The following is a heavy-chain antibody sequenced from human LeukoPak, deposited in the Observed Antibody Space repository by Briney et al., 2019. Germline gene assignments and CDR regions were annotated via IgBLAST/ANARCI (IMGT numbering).Heavy chain of an antibody. CDR1: GYTFTSYD. D-gene: IGHD1-1*01. Sequence: ASVKVSCKTSGYTFTSYDLNWVRQATGQGLEWMGWVNPNSGNTGYAQKLQGRVTMTTDTSTSTAYMELRSLRSDDTAVYYCARSGWTTGTTRAFDIWGQGTMVTVSS. V-gene: IGHV1-8*01. CDR3: ARSGWTTGTTRAFDI. CDR2: VNPNSGNT. J-gene: IGHJ3*02.